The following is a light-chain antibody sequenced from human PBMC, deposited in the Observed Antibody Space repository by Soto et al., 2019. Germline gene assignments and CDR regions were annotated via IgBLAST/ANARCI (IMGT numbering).Light chain of an antibody. V-gene: IGKV3-15*01. J-gene: IGKJ1*01. CDR1: QSVSSN. Sequence: EIVMMQSPATLSVSPGERATLSCRASQSVSSNLAWYQQKPGQAPRLLIYGASTRATGIPARFSGSGSGTEFTLTISSLQSEDFAVYYCQQFNNWPSTFGQGTKVDIK. CDR2: GAS. CDR3: QQFNNWPST.